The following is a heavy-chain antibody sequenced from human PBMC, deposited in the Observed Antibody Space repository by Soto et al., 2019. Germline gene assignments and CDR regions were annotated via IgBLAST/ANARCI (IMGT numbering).Heavy chain of an antibody. D-gene: IGHD3-3*01. V-gene: IGHV4-59*01. CDR2: IYYSGST. CDR1: GGSISSYY. Sequence: SETLSLTCTVSGGSISSYYWSWIRQPPGKGLEWIGYIYYSGSTNYNPSLKSRVTISVDTSKNQFSLKLSSVTAADTAVYYCARAKTPDPYDFWSGYPRVGGRFDPWGQGTLVTVSS. CDR3: ARAKTPDPYDFWSGYPRVGGRFDP. J-gene: IGHJ5*02.